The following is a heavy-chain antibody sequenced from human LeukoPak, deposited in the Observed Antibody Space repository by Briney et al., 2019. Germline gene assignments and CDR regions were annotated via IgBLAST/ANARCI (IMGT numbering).Heavy chain of an antibody. CDR3: AREYGDFDY. Sequence: SETLSLTCTVSGGSISSYYWSWIRQPAEKGLEWIGRISTSGSTNYNPSLKSRVTMSIDTSKNQFSLKLNSVTAADTAVYYCAREYGDFDYWGQGTLVTVSS. CDR2: ISTSGST. D-gene: IGHD4-17*01. CDR1: GGSISSYY. J-gene: IGHJ4*02. V-gene: IGHV4-4*07.